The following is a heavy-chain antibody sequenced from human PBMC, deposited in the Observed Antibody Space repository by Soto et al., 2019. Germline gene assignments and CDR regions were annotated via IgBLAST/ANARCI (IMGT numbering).Heavy chain of an antibody. Sequence: HPGGSLRLSCAASGFTFSSYEMHWVRQAPGKGLEWISYISSTGSGAHYADSVKGRFTMSRDNTKNSVSLQMSSLRAEDTAVYYCARDSDCHSTSCFFPPHVWGQGTTVTVS. D-gene: IGHD2-2*01. CDR3: ARDSDCHSTSCFFPPHV. CDR1: GFTFSSYE. J-gene: IGHJ6*02. V-gene: IGHV3-48*03. CDR2: ISSTGSGA.